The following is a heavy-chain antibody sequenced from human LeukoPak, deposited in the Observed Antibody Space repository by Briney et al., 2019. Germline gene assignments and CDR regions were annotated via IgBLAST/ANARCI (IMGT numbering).Heavy chain of an antibody. Sequence: ASVKVSCKASGYTFTGYYMHWVRQATGQGLEWMGWVNPNSGNTGYAQKFQGRVTMTRDTSISTAYMELSRLRSDDTAVYYCARGDIVVVPAAFSLDYWGQGTLVTVSS. J-gene: IGHJ4*02. CDR3: ARGDIVVVPAAFSLDY. CDR2: VNPNSGNT. CDR1: GYTFTGYY. V-gene: IGHV1-2*02. D-gene: IGHD2-2*01.